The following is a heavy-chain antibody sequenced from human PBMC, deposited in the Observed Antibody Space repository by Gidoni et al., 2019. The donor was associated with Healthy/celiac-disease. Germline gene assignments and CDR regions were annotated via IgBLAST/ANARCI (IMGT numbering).Heavy chain of an antibody. CDR2: IWYDGSNK. CDR1: GFTFSSYV. V-gene: IGHV3-33*01. CDR3: ARSRGKRDYFDY. D-gene: IGHD2-15*01. J-gene: IGHJ4*02. Sequence: QVQLVESGGGVVQPGRSRRLSCPASGFTFSSYVMHWVRQAPGKGLEWVAVIWYDGSNKYYADSVKGRFTISRDNSKNTLYLQMNSLRAEDTAVYYCARSRGKRDYFDYWGQGTLVTVSS.